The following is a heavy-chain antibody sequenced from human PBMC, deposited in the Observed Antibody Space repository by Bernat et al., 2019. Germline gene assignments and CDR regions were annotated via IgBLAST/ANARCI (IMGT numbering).Heavy chain of an antibody. V-gene: IGHV4-39*01. CDR1: GCSISSSSYY. Sequence: QLQLQESGPGLVKPSETLSLTCTVSGCSISSSSYYWGWIRQPPGKGLEWIGSIYYSGSTYYNPSLKSRVTISVDTSKNQFSLKLSSVTAADTAVYYCARHIRTGGGGIYYFYWGQGTLVTVSS. J-gene: IGHJ4*02. CDR2: IYYSGST. CDR3: ARHIRTGGGGIYYFY. D-gene: IGHD1-26*01.